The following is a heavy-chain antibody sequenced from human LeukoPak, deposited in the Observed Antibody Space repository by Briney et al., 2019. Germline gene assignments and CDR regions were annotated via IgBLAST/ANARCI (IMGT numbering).Heavy chain of an antibody. D-gene: IGHD3-22*01. CDR3: AKYDSSGYYYDYFDY. Sequence: PGGSLRLSCAASGFTFSSYAMSWVRQAPGKGLEWVSAISGSGGSTYYADSVKGRFTISRDNSKNTLYLQMNSLRAEDTAVYYCAKYDSSGYYYDYFDYWGQGTLVTASS. CDR1: GFTFSSYA. CDR2: ISGSGGST. J-gene: IGHJ4*02. V-gene: IGHV3-23*01.